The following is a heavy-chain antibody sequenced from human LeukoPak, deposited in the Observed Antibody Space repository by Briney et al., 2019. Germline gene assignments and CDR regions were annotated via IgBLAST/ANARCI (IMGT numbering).Heavy chain of an antibody. CDR2: INHSGST. CDR1: GGSFSGYY. Sequence: NASETLSLTCAVYGGSFSGYYWSWIRQPPGKGLGWIGEINHSGSTNYNPSLKSRVTISVDTSKNQFSLKLSSVTAADTAVYYCARVVPRGYWGQGTLVTVSS. CDR3: ARVVPRGY. V-gene: IGHV4-34*01. J-gene: IGHJ4*02. D-gene: IGHD2-15*01.